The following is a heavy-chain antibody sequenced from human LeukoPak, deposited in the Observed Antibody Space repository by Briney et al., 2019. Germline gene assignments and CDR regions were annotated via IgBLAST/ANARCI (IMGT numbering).Heavy chain of an antibody. CDR2: ISYDGSNK. CDR1: GFTFSSYG. J-gene: IGHJ4*02. CDR3: AKDGHSSGWYKPLNFDY. D-gene: IGHD6-19*01. Sequence: GGSLRLSCAASGFTFSSYGMHWVRQAPGKGLEWVAVISYDGSNKYYADSVKGRFTISRDNSKNTLYLQMNSLRAEDTAVYYCAKDGHSSGWYKPLNFDYWGQGTLVTVSS. V-gene: IGHV3-30*18.